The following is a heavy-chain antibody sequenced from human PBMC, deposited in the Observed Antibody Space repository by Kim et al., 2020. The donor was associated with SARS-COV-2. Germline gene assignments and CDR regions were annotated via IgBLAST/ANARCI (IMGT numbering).Heavy chain of an antibody. CDR3: ARVSGYYDSSGKKPSFDY. V-gene: IGHV1-46*01. CDR1: GYTFTSYY. CDR2: INPSGGST. Sequence: ASVKVSCKASGYTFTSYYMHWVRQAPGQGLEWMGIINPSGGSTSYAQKFQGRVTMTRDTSTSTVYMELSSLRSEDTAVYYCARVSGYYDSSGKKPSFDYWGQGTLVTVSS. J-gene: IGHJ4*02. D-gene: IGHD3-22*01.